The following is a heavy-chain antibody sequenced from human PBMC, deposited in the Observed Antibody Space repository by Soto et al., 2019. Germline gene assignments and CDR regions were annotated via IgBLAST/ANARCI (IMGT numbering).Heavy chain of an antibody. D-gene: IGHD2-2*01. CDR1: GYTFTSYY. V-gene: IGHV1-46*03. Sequence: GASVKVSCKASGYTFTSYYMHWVRQAPGQGLEWMGIINPSGGSTSYAQKLQGRVTMTRDTSTSTVYMELNSLRSEDTAVYYCASRDCSSTSCSGFDYWGQGTLVTVSS. CDR3: ASRDCSSTSCSGFDY. J-gene: IGHJ4*02. CDR2: INPSGGST.